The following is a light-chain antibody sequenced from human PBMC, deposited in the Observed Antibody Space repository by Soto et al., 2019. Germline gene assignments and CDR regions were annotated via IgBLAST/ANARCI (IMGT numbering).Light chain of an antibody. CDR2: DVS. J-gene: IGLJ1*01. CDR1: SSDVGGYNY. V-gene: IGLV2-14*01. Sequence: QSVLTQPASVSGSPGQSITISCTGTSSDVGGYNYVSWYQQHTGKAPKLMIYDVSNRPSGVSNRFSGSKSGNTASLTISGLQAEVDAASYCSSYTSTSDVFGTGTKVTVL. CDR3: SSYTSTSDV.